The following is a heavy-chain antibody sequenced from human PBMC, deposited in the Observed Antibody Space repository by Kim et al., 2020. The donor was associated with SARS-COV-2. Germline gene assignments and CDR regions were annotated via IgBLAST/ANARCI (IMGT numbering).Heavy chain of an antibody. Sequence: SQTLSLTCAISGDSVSSNSAAWNWIRQSPSRGLEWLGRTYYRSKWYNDYAVSVKSRITINPDTSKNQFSLQLNSVTPEDTAVYYCAREAGSWFGELRLGYYYYGMDVWGQGTTVTVSS. CDR1: GDSVSSNSAA. V-gene: IGHV6-1*01. J-gene: IGHJ6*02. CDR2: TYYRSKWYN. D-gene: IGHD3-10*01. CDR3: AREAGSWFGELRLGYYYYGMDV.